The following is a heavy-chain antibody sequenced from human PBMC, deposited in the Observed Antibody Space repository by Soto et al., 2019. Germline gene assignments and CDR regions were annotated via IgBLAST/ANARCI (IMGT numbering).Heavy chain of an antibody. D-gene: IGHD4-17*01. CDR3: ARLRYYGAALGFDY. Sequence: LSETLSLTCTVSGGSISSDYWSWIRQPPGERLEWIGHFQYSGTTYYKPSLMSRVTISKDTSKNQFSLTLSSVTAADTAIYYCARLRYYGAALGFDYWGQGSLVTVSS. CDR2: FQYSGTT. CDR1: GGSISSDY. V-gene: IGHV4-59*08. J-gene: IGHJ4*02.